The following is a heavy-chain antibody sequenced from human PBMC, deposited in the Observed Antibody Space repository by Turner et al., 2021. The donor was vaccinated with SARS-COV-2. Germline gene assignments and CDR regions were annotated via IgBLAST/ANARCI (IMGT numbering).Heavy chain of an antibody. CDR1: GGSISSSY. CDR3: ARDPGEGSFDY. D-gene: IGHD3-16*01. Sequence: QVQLQESGQGLVKPSETLSLTCTVSGGSISSSYWGWLRQPPGKGLEWIGYIYYSGSTNYIPSLKSRITISVDTSKIQFSLKLGSVSAADTAVYYCARDPGEGSFDYWGQGTLVTVSS. J-gene: IGHJ4*02. CDR2: IYYSGST. V-gene: IGHV4-59*01.